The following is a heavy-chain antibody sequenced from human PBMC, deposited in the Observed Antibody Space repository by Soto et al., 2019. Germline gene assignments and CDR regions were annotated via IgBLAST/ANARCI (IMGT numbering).Heavy chain of an antibody. Sequence: GGSLRLSCAASGFTFSSYAMHWVRQAPGKGLEWVAVISYDGSNKYYADSVKGRFTISRDKSKNTLYLQMNSLRAEDTAVYYCARYGHDYGDAYYYYGMDVWGQGTTVTVSS. CDR2: ISYDGSNK. CDR1: GFTFSSYA. CDR3: ARYGHDYGDAYYYYGMDV. J-gene: IGHJ6*02. D-gene: IGHD4-17*01. V-gene: IGHV3-30-3*01.